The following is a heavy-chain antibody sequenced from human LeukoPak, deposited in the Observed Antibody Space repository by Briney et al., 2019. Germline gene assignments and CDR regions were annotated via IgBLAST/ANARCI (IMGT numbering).Heavy chain of an antibody. Sequence: GGSLRLSCAASGFTFSSYSMNWVRQAPGKGLEWVSAISGSGGSTYYADSVKGRFTISRDNSKNTLYLQMNSLRAEDTAVYYCAKLRGYCSGGSCYSEAFDIWGQGTMVTVSS. J-gene: IGHJ3*02. CDR2: ISGSGGST. D-gene: IGHD2-15*01. CDR3: AKLRGYCSGGSCYSEAFDI. CDR1: GFTFSSYS. V-gene: IGHV3-23*01.